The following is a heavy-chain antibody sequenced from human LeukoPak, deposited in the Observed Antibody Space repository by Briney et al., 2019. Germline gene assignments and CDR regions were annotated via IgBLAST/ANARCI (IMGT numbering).Heavy chain of an antibody. V-gene: IGHV3-48*04. Sequence: QSGGSLRLSCAASGFTFSSYSMNWVRQAPGKGLEWVSYISSSSSTIYYADSVKGRFTISRDNAKNSLYLQMNSLRAEDTALYYCAKDIQRSGASNFDYWGQGTLVTVSS. D-gene: IGHD6-25*01. CDR3: AKDIQRSGASNFDY. CDR1: GFTFSSYS. J-gene: IGHJ4*02. CDR2: ISSSSSTI.